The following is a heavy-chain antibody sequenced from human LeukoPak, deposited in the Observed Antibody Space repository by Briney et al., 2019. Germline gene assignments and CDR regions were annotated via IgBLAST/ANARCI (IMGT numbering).Heavy chain of an antibody. V-gene: IGHV3-30-3*01. CDR3: AREQGGSGSYSPYFDY. CDR2: ISYDGSNK. CDR1: GFTFSSYA. D-gene: IGHD3-10*01. J-gene: IGHJ4*02. Sequence: PGGSLRLSCAASGFTFSSYAMHWVRQAPGKGLEWVAVISYDGSNKYYADSVKGRFTISRDNSKNTLYLQMNSLRAEDTAVYYCAREQGGSGSYSPYFDYWGQGTLVTVSS.